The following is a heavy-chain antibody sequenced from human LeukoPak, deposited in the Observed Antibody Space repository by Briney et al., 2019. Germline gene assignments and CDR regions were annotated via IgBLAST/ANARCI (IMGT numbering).Heavy chain of an antibody. J-gene: IGHJ4*02. Sequence: SQTLSLTCAVSGGSISSGGYSWSWIRQPPGKGLEWIGYIYYSGGTYYNPSLKSRVTISVDISKNQFSLRLNSVTAADTAVYYCARDLGSAQPGFWGQGTLVTVSS. CDR3: ARDLGSAQPGF. CDR1: GGSISSGGYS. D-gene: IGHD6-25*01. V-gene: IGHV4-30-4*07. CDR2: IYYSGGT.